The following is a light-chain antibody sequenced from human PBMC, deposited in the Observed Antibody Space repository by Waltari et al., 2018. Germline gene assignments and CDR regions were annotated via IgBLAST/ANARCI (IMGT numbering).Light chain of an antibody. CDR3: QQYDGSVVT. CDR2: GAS. J-gene: IGKJ4*01. Sequence: EIVLTQSPGTLSLSPGERATLSCSGSQPVSTISLSWYQQKPGQAPRLLIYGASNRATGIPDRFSGSGSGTDFTLTISRLGPEDFAVYYCQQYDGSVVTFGGGTKVEIK. CDR1: QPVSTIS. V-gene: IGKV3-20*01.